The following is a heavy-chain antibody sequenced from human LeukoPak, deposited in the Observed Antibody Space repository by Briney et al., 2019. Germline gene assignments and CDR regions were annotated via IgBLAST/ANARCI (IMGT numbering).Heavy chain of an antibody. CDR3: ASAREYCDTAECYEYFQH. Sequence: PGGSLRLSCAASGFSFSTYAMNWVRQAPGKGLQWVSVIYSGGSTYYADSVNGRFTISRDNSRNSLLLQMKSLRAEDTALYYCASAREYCDTAECYEYFQHWGQGTLVTVSS. CDR1: GFSFSTYA. J-gene: IGHJ1*01. V-gene: IGHV3-23*01. D-gene: IGHD2/OR15-2a*01. CDR2: IYSGGST.